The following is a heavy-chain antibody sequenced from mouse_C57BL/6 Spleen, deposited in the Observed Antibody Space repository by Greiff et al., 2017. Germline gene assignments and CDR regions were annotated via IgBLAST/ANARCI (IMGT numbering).Heavy chain of an antibody. V-gene: IGHV1-15*01. CDR2: IDPETGGT. CDR3: TRGGYYGSSGMDY. D-gene: IGHD1-1*01. Sequence: QVQLQQSGAELVRPGASVTLSCKASGYTFTDYEMHWVKQTPVHGLEWIGAIDPETGGTAYNQKFKGKAILTADKSSSTAYMELRSLTSEDSAVYYCTRGGYYGSSGMDYWGQGTSVTVSS. CDR1: GYTFTDYE. J-gene: IGHJ4*01.